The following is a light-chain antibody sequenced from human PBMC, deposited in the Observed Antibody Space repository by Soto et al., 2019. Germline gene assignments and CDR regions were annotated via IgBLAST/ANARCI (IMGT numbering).Light chain of an antibody. J-gene: IGLJ1*01. CDR2: EGT. CDR3: CTYASTSTSLV. V-gene: IGLV2-23*01. CDR1: SSDIGSYNL. Sequence: QSALTQPASVSGSPGQSITISCTVTSSDIGSYNLVSWYQQHPGRAPKLMIYEGTKRPSGVSYRFSGSQSGNTASLTISGLQAEDEAEYFCCTYASTSTSLVFGTGTKVTV.